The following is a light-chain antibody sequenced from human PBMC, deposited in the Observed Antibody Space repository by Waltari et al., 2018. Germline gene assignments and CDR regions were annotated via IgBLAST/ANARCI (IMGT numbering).Light chain of an antibody. CDR3: SSQTLDGLIL. CDR1: GSGAGASEY. CDR2: DVT. V-gene: IGLV2-14*03. Sequence: QSALTQPAFVAGSPGQPITISCSGIGSGAGASEYVAWHQHHPDKAPQLIIYDVTNRPSGVSDRFSASKSANTASLTISRLQPEDEADYFCSSQTLDGLILFGGGTRLTVL. J-gene: IGLJ2*01.